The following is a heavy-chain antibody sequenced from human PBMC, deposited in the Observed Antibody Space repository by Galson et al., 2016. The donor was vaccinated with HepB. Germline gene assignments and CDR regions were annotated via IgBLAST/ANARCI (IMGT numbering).Heavy chain of an antibody. J-gene: IGHJ6*02. CDR2: ISDSGDGT. D-gene: IGHD1-26*01. Sequence: SLRLSCAASGFTFRKHAMSWVRQAPGMGLEWVTAISDSGDGTYYADSVKGRFTISRDNSKSMVFLQMNSLRAEETALYYCTKDRRSSAPGFYDMDVWGQGTTVIVSS. CDR3: TKDRRSSAPGFYDMDV. CDR1: GFTFRKHA. V-gene: IGHV3-23*01.